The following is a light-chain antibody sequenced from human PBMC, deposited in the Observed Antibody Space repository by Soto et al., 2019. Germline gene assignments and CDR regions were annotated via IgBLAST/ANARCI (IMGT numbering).Light chain of an antibody. V-gene: IGLV2-23*01. CDR2: DDT. Sequence: QSSLTQPASVSGSPGQSITISCTGTVGLVSWYQQHPGKVPKLIIYDDTKRPSGVSSRFSGSKSGNTASLTISGLQTEDEADYYCCLYVGGRTYIFGIGTKVTV. J-gene: IGLJ1*01. CDR3: CLYVGGRTYI. CDR1: VGL.